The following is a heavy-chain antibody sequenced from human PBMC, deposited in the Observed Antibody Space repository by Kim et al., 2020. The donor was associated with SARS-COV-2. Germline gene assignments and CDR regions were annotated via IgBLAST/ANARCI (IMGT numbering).Heavy chain of an antibody. Sequence: SDTLSLTCTVSGGSISSYYWSWIRQPPGKGLEWIGYIYYSGSTNYNPSLKSRVTISVDTSKNQFSLKLSSVTAADTAVYYCASRPRRGAFDIWGQGTMVTVSS. D-gene: IGHD6-6*01. J-gene: IGHJ3*02. CDR1: GGSISSYY. CDR2: IYYSGST. CDR3: ASRPRRGAFDI. V-gene: IGHV4-59*01.